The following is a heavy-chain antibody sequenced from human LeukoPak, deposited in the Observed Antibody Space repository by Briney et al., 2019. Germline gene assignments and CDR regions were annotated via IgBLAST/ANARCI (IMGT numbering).Heavy chain of an antibody. CDR1: GYTFTSYG. D-gene: IGHD6-19*01. V-gene: IGHV1-18*01. CDR3: AREWGGWRYYFDY. CDR2: ISAYNGNT. J-gene: IGHJ4*02. Sequence: GASVKVSCKASGYTFTSYGISWVRQAPGQGLEWMGWISAYNGNTNYAQKLQGRVTMTTDTSTSTAYTELRSLRSDDTAVYYCAREWGGWRYYFDYWGQGTLVTVSS.